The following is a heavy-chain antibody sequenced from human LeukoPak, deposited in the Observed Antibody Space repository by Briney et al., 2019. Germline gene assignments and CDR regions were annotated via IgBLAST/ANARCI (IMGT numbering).Heavy chain of an antibody. D-gene: IGHD2-2*01. J-gene: IGHJ4*02. Sequence: PGGSLRLSCVASGFNFDEYAMNWVRQAPGKGLEWVSYISRSGSSIYYGDSVKGRFTISRDNAKNSLYLQMNSLRAEDTAVYYCARVSVPAARIQLYYFDYWGQRTLVTVSS. V-gene: IGHV3-48*03. CDR3: ARVSVPAARIQLYYFDY. CDR2: ISRSGSSI. CDR1: GFNFDEYA.